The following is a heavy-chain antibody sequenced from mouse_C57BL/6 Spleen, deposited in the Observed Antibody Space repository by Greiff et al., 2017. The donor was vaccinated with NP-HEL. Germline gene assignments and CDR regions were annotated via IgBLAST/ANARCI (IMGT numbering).Heavy chain of an antibody. CDR2: INPNNGGT. CDR1: GYTFTDYN. Sequence: EVQLQQSGPELVKPGASVKMSCKASGYTFTDYNMHWVKQSHGKSLEWIGYINPNNGGTSYNQKFKGKATLTVNKSSSTAYMELRSLTSEDSAVYYCAPYYYGSSYGGWFAYWGQGTLVTVSA. D-gene: IGHD1-1*01. J-gene: IGHJ3*01. V-gene: IGHV1-22*01. CDR3: APYYYGSSYGGWFAY.